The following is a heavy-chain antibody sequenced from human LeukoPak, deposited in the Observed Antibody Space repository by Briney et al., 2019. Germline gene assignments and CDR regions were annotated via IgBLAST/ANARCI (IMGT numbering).Heavy chain of an antibody. Sequence: SETLSLTCTVSGGSISSSSYYWGWIRQPPGKGLEWIGSIYYSGSTYYNPSLKSRVTISVDTSKNQFSLKLSSVTAADTAVYYCARDLGGYSYGPFDYWGQGTLVTVSS. J-gene: IGHJ4*02. CDR3: ARDLGGYSYGPFDY. V-gene: IGHV4-39*07. CDR2: IYYSGST. D-gene: IGHD5-18*01. CDR1: GGSISSSSYY.